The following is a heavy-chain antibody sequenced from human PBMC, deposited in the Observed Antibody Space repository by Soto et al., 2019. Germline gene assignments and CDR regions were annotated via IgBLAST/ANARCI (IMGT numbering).Heavy chain of an antibody. CDR2: IKSKTDGGTT. CDR1: GFTFSNAW. D-gene: IGHD2-21*02. CDR3: TTDVSVVTAYAFDI. J-gene: IGHJ3*02. Sequence: PGGSLRLSCAASGFTFSNAWMNWVRQAPGKGLEWVGRIKSKTDGGTTDYAAPVKGRFTISRDDSKNTLYLQMNSLKTEDTAVYYCTTDVSVVTAYAFDIWGQGTMVNVSS. V-gene: IGHV3-15*07.